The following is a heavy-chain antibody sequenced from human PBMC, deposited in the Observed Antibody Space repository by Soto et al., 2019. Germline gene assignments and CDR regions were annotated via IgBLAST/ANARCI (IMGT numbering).Heavy chain of an antibody. CDR3: ARAEGDRSRYYYYGMDV. D-gene: IGHD3-16*01. CDR2: IWYDGSNK. CDR1: GFTFSSYG. V-gene: IGHV3-33*01. J-gene: IGHJ6*02. Sequence: QVQLVESGGGVVQPGWSLRLSCAASGFTFSSYGMHWVRQAPGKGLEWVAAIWYDGSNKYYADSVKGRFTISRDNSKNTLYLQMNSLRVEDTAVYYCARAEGDRSRYYYYGMDVWGQGTTVTVSS.